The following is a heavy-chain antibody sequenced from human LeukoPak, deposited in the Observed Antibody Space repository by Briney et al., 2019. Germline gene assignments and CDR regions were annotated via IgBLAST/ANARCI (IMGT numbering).Heavy chain of an antibody. V-gene: IGHV1-69*02. CDR2: IIPILGIA. CDR1: GYTFTDYY. Sequence: SVKVSCKASGYTFTDYYMHWVRQAPGQGLEWMGRIIPILGIANYAQKFQGRVTITADKSTSTAYMELSSLRSEDTAVYYCARRGLSASYYYYYYGMDVWGQGTTVTVSS. J-gene: IGHJ6*02. CDR3: ARRGLSASYYYYYYGMDV. D-gene: IGHD3-16*01.